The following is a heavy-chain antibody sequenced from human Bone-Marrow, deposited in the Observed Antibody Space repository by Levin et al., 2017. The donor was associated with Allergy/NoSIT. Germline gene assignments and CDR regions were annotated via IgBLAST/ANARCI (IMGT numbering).Heavy chain of an antibody. Sequence: GESLKISCKASGFLFSNYGINWVRQAPGQGLEWIGWISGYNGYTKYAESLEGRLTMTADTSTATAYMELRSLISDDTAVYYCARQGYATTWNKEFFFDYWGQGALVTVSS. CDR3: ARQGYATTWNKEFFFDY. V-gene: IGHV1-18*01. CDR2: ISGYNGYT. D-gene: IGHD1/OR15-1a*01. CDR1: GFLFSNYG. J-gene: IGHJ4*02.